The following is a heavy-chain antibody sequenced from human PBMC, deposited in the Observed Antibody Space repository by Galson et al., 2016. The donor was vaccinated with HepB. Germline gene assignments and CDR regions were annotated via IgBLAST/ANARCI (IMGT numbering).Heavy chain of an antibody. CDR3: AKGRSAIAAAGLNY. Sequence: SLRLSCAVSGFTFRSYWMSWGRQAPGRGLEWVANIKQDGSEKYYLDSVKGRLTISRDNSNNTLFLQMNSLRVEDTAVYYCAKGRSAIAAAGLNYWGQGTLVTVSS. V-gene: IGHV3-7*03. D-gene: IGHD6-13*01. CDR2: IKQDGSEK. CDR1: GFTFRSYW. J-gene: IGHJ4*02.